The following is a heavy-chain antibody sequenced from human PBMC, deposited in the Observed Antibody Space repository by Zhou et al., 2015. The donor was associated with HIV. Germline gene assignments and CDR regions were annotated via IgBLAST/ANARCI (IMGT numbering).Heavy chain of an antibody. CDR2: ISGSGGST. J-gene: IGHJ6*02. D-gene: IGHD2/OR15-2a*01. Sequence: VQLLESGGRLGTAWGGSLRLSCAASGFTFSSYAMSWVRQAPGKGLEWVSAISGSGGSTYYADSVKGRFTISRDNSKNTLYLQMNSLRAEDTAVYYCAKDATFYDLSGMDVWGQGTTVTVSS. CDR1: GFTFSSYA. CDR3: AKDATFYDLSGMDV. V-gene: IGHV3-23*01.